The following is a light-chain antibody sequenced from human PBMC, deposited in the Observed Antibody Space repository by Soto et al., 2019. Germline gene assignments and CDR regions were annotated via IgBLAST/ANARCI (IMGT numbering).Light chain of an antibody. V-gene: IGKV1-5*03. CDR3: QQYNSYPRT. Sequence: DIQMAQSPSTLSASVGDRVTITCRASQSISSWLAWYQQKPGKAPKLLIYKASTSQNGVPSRFSRSASGTEFTLTISSLQPDDFATYYCQQYNSYPRTFGHGTKVEIK. CDR2: KAS. CDR1: QSISSW. J-gene: IGKJ1*01.